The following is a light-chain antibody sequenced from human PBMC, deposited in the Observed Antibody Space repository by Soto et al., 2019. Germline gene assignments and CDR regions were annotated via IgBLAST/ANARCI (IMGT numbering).Light chain of an antibody. V-gene: IGKV1-39*01. CDR3: QQSYSTRIT. CDR2: DAS. CDR1: QSVSSH. J-gene: IGKJ5*01. Sequence: DIQMTQSPSSRSASVGDRVTITCRASQSVSSHLNWFQQKPGKAPKLLIYDASSLQSGVPSRFGGSGSGTDFTLTISSVQPEDFATYYCQQSYSTRITFGHGTRLEIK.